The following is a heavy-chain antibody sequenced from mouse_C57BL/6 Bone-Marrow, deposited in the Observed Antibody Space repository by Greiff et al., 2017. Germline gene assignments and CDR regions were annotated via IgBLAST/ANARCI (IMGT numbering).Heavy chain of an antibody. CDR3: ARDEGSNWAMYY. CDR1: GFTFSDFY. V-gene: IGHV7-1*01. D-gene: IGHD1-1*01. CDR2: SRNKANDYTT. Sequence: EVNLVESGGGLVQSGRSLRLSCATSGFTFSDFYMEWVRQAPGKGLEWIAASRNKANDYTTEYSASVKGRFIVSRDTSQSILYLQMNALRAEDTAMYYCARDEGSNWAMYYWGQGTSVTVS. J-gene: IGHJ4*01.